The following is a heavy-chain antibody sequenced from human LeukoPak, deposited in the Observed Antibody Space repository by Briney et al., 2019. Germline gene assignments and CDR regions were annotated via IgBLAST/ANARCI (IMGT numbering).Heavy chain of an antibody. CDR2: ISGSGGST. J-gene: IGHJ2*01. Sequence: GGSLRLSCAASGFTFSSYAMNWARQAPGKGLEWVSAISGSGGSTYYADSAKGRFTISRDNSKDTLYLQMNSLRAEDTAVYYCAKAPYCSSTSCYSHWYFDLWGRGTLVTVSS. CDR1: GFTFSSYA. V-gene: IGHV3-23*01. CDR3: AKAPYCSSTSCYSHWYFDL. D-gene: IGHD2-2*02.